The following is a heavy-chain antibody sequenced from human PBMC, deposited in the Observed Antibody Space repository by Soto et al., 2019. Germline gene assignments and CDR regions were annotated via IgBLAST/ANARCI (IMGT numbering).Heavy chain of an antibody. CDR3: ARGDKGGFDL. CDR2: IWYDGSNK. J-gene: IGHJ6*04. Sequence: GGSLRLSCAASGFTFSSYAMSWVSKALGKGLEWVAVIWYDGSNKYYADSVKGRFTISRDNANNKLFLQMNSLRADDSAVYYCARGDKGGFDLWGKGTTVNVSS. V-gene: IGHV3-33*08. D-gene: IGHD2-15*01. CDR1: GFTFSSYA.